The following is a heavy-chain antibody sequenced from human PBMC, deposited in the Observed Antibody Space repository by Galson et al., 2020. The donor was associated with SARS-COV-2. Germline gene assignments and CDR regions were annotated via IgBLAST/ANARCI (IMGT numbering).Heavy chain of an antibody. D-gene: IGHD3-16*01. J-gene: IGHJ6*02. V-gene: IGHV1-18*01. CDR3: ARDPPIYYEETYGMDV. Sequence: ASVKVSCKASGYTFGSYGFSWVRQAPGQGLEWMGWVSGYNGNTHYAQKFQGRVTMTTDTSTSIAYMELRGLRSDDTAVYYCARDPPIYYEETYGMDVWGQGTTVTVSS. CDR1: GYTFGSYG. CDR2: VSGYNGNT.